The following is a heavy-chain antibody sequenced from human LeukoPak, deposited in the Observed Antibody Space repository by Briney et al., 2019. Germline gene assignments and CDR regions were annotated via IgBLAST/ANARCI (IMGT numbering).Heavy chain of an antibody. D-gene: IGHD3-10*01. CDR3: ARDYYGSGRSFDP. CDR2: INPNSGGT. Sequence: ASVKVSCKASGYTFTGYYMHWVRQAPGQGLEWMEWINPNSGGTNYAQKFQGRVTMTRDTSISTAYMELSRLRSDDTAVYYCARDYYGSGRSFDPWGQGTLVTVSS. J-gene: IGHJ5*02. V-gene: IGHV1-2*02. CDR1: GYTFTGYY.